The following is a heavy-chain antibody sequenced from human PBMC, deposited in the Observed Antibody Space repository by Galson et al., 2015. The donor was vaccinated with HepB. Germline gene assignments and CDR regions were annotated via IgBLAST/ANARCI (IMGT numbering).Heavy chain of an antibody. Sequence: SLRLSCAASGFTFSSYGMRWVRQAPGKGLEWVAVISYDGSNKYYADSVRGRFTISRDNSKNTLYLQMNSLRAEDTAVYYCARENKANPGSPIDYWGQGTLVTV. D-gene: IGHD3-10*01. V-gene: IGHV3-30*04. CDR2: ISYDGSNK. CDR3: ARENKANPGSPIDY. J-gene: IGHJ4*02. CDR1: GFTFSSYG.